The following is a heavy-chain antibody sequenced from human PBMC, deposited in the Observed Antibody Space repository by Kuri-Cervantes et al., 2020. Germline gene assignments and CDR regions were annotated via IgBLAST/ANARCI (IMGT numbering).Heavy chain of an antibody. V-gene: IGHV3-23*01. CDR2: ISNSGATT. J-gene: IGHJ3*02. Sequence: GVLKISCAASGFTFSSYAMRWVRQAPGRGLEWVSAISNSGATTYYADSVKGRSTISRDNSKNTLYLQMNSLRAEDTAVYYCAQYKDADYDSSGYYYDAFDIWGQGTMVTVSS. CDR1: GFTFSSYA. CDR3: AQYKDADYDSSGYYYDAFDI. D-gene: IGHD3-22*01.